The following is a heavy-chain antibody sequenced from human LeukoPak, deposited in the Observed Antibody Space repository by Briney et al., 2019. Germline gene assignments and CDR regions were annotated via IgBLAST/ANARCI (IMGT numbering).Heavy chain of an antibody. J-gene: IGHJ4*02. CDR2: ISSSSSTI. Sequence: GGSLRLSCAASGFTFSSYSMNWVRQAPGKELEWVSYISSSSSTIYYADSVKGRFTISRDNAKNSLYLQMNSLRAEDTAVYYCAREFSTGTFDYWGQGTLVTVSS. CDR3: AREFSTGTFDY. V-gene: IGHV3-48*01. D-gene: IGHD1-1*01. CDR1: GFTFSSYS.